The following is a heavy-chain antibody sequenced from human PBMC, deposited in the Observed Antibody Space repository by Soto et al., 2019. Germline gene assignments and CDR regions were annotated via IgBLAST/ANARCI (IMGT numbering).Heavy chain of an antibody. D-gene: IGHD1-26*01. CDR3: ARAYTWDEGYFDY. J-gene: IGHJ4*02. Sequence: DVQLVESGGHLIQPGGSLRLSCAASGLTVSSNYMTWVRQAPGQGLEWVSVIYSGGSTYDADSVKGRFAISRDNSRDTVYLQMDSLRAEDTTVYYCARAYTWDEGYFDYWGRGTLVTVSS. CDR1: GLTVSSNY. V-gene: IGHV3-53*01. CDR2: IYSGGST.